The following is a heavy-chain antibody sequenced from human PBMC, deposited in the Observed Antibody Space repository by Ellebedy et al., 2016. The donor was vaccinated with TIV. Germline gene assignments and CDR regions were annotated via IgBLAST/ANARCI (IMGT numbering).Heavy chain of an antibody. D-gene: IGHD2-8*02. CDR1: GFNFGGHA. CDR2: IGSRAYTT. V-gene: IGHV3-23*01. J-gene: IGHJ3*02. Sequence: GESLKISCAASGFNFGGHAMKWVRQAPGKGLEWVSSIGSRAYTTHYADSVKGRFTISRDNSRNTLYLQMNSLRGEDTAVYFCAKDVRYTTGWGGALDIWGQGAMVTVSS. CDR3: AKDVRYTTGWGGALDI.